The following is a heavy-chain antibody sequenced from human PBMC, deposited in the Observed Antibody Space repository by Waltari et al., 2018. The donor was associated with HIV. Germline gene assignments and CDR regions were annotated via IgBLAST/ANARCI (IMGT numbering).Heavy chain of an antibody. CDR3: TRGTFTVTYYFDY. V-gene: IGHV3-49*03. Sequence: EVQLGESGGGLVQPGRSLRISCDSSGFSLGDYIFSWFRQAPGKGLEWVGFIRSKAYGGTTQYAASVKGRFTISRDDSKSIAYLQMNSLKTEDTALYYCTRGTFTVTYYFDYWGRGTLVTVSS. J-gene: IGHJ4*02. CDR1: GFSLGDYI. CDR2: IRSKAYGGTT. D-gene: IGHD4-17*01.